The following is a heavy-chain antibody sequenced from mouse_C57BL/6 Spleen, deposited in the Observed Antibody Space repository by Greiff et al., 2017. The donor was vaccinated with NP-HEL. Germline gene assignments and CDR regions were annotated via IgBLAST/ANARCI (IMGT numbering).Heavy chain of an antibody. J-gene: IGHJ3*01. CDR2: INPSTGGT. Sequence: VQLQQSGPELVKPGASVKISCKASGYSFTGYYMNWVKQSPEKSLEWIGEINPSTGGTTYNQKFKAKATSTVDKSSSTAYMQLKSLTSEDSAVYYCARGANWERFAYWGQGTLVTVSA. D-gene: IGHD4-1*01. CDR3: ARGANWERFAY. CDR1: GYSFTGYY. V-gene: IGHV1-42*01.